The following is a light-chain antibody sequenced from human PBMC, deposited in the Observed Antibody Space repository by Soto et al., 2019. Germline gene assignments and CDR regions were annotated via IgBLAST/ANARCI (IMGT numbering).Light chain of an antibody. Sequence: EIVLTQSPATLSLSPGERATLSCRASQSVSSYLAWYQQKPGQAPRLLIYDASHRATGIPARFSGSGSGTDFTLPISSLEPEDFAVYWCQQYNNWPLTFGPGTRLEIK. CDR3: QQYNNWPLT. J-gene: IGKJ5*01. V-gene: IGKV3-11*01. CDR2: DAS. CDR1: QSVSSY.